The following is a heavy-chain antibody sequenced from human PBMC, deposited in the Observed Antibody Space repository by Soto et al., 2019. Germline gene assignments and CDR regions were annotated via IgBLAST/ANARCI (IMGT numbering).Heavy chain of an antibody. CDR3: TTQPWSTSQLSDAMGGRMVRGVRDCTFDY. CDR1: GFTFSNAW. Sequence: GGSLRLSCAASGFTFSNAWMNWVRQAPGKGLEWVGRIKSKTDGGTTDYAAPVKGRFTISRDDSKNTLYLQMNSLKTVDTAGYYCTTQPWSTSQLSDAMGGRMVRGVRDCTFDYWGQGTLVTVSS. CDR2: IKSKTDGGTT. J-gene: IGHJ4*02. V-gene: IGHV3-15*07. D-gene: IGHD3-10*01.